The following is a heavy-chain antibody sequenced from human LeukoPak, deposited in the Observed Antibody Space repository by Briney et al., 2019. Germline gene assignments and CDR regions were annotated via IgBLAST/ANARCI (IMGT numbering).Heavy chain of an antibody. Sequence: ASVKVSCKASGYPFTGYYLHWVRQAPGQGLEWMGWINPNSGFTNYAQKFQGRVTMTRDTSISTAYMELSRLRSDDTAVYYCARDRNSGSYNRPNDAFDIWGQGTMVTVSS. V-gene: IGHV1-2*02. D-gene: IGHD1-26*01. CDR3: ARDRNSGSYNRPNDAFDI. CDR2: INPNSGFT. J-gene: IGHJ3*02. CDR1: GYPFTGYY.